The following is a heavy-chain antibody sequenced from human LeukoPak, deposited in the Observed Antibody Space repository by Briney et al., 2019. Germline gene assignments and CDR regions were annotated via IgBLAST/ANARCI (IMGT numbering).Heavy chain of an antibody. Sequence: ASVKVSCKASGYTFSNYGISWVRQAPGQGLEWMGWISAYNRKTDYAQKFQGRVTMPTDTSTSTSYMELRSLRSDDTAVYYCARDRSTHDYWGQGTLVTVSS. V-gene: IGHV1-18*01. CDR1: GYTFSNYG. CDR3: ARDRSTHDY. CDR2: ISAYNRKT. J-gene: IGHJ4*02.